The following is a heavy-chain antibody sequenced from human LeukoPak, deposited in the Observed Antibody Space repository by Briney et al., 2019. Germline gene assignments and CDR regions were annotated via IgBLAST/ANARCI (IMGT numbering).Heavy chain of an antibody. CDR3: EREKRGYSYGYVHY. J-gene: IGHJ1*01. CDR2: IYSGGST. Sequence: PGGSLRLSCAASGFTVSSNYMSWVRQAPGKGLEWVSVIYSGGSTYYADSVKGRFTISRDNSKNTLYLQMNSLRAEDTAVYYCEREKRGYSYGYVHYWGQGTLVTVSS. D-gene: IGHD5-18*01. V-gene: IGHV3-53*01. CDR1: GFTVSSNY.